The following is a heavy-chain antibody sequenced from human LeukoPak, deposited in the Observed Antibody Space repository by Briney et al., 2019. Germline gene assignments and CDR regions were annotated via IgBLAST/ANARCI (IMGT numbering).Heavy chain of an antibody. CDR3: ARAVGTMIWKAWFDP. CDR1: GGSISSGSYS. D-gene: IGHD1-26*01. J-gene: IGHJ5*02. V-gene: IGHV4-30-2*01. Sequence: SETLSLTCAVSGGSISSGSYSWSWIRQPPGKGLEWIGYIYHSGSTYYNPSLKSRVAISVDMSKNQFSLKLSSVTAADTAVYFCARAVGTMIWKAWFDPWGQGTLVTVSS. CDR2: IYHSGST.